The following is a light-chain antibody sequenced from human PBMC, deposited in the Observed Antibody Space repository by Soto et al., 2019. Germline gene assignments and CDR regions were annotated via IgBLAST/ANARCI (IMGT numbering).Light chain of an antibody. CDR2: GAS. Sequence: DTQMTQSPSSLSASVGDRVTITCRASQSINTYLNWFQQKPGEAPKLLIYGASSLHSGVPSRFSGSGSGTDFTLTISNQQPEDFATYYCQQSYTTPLTFGPGTRVDFK. CDR3: QQSYTTPLT. CDR1: QSINTY. V-gene: IGKV1-39*01. J-gene: IGKJ3*01.